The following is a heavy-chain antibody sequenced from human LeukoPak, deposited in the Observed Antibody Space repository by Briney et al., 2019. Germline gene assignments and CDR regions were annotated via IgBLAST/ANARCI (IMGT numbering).Heavy chain of an antibody. CDR3: ARRAVAGTGENWFDP. CDR2: INAGNGNT. CDR1: GYTFTSYA. Sequence: ASVKVSCKASGYTFTSYAMHWVRQAPGQRLEWMGWINAGNGNTKYSQKFQGRVTITRDTSASTAYMELSSLRSEDTAVYYCARRAVAGTGENWFDPWGQGTLVTVSS. J-gene: IGHJ5*02. D-gene: IGHD6-19*01. V-gene: IGHV1-3*01.